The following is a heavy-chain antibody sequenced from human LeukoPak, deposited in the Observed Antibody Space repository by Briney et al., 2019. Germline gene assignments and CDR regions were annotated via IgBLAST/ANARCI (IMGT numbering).Heavy chain of an antibody. D-gene: IGHD1-14*01. CDR1: GYTFTGYY. J-gene: IGHJ4*02. Sequence: ASVKVSCKASGYTFTGYYMHWVRQAPGQGLEWMGWIDPKRGGTNYAQKFQGRVTMTRDTSISTAYMEVSRLRSDDTAVYYCATSIEAEIWYFDYWGQGTLVIVSS. V-gene: IGHV1-2*02. CDR2: IDPKRGGT. CDR3: ATSIEAEIWYFDY.